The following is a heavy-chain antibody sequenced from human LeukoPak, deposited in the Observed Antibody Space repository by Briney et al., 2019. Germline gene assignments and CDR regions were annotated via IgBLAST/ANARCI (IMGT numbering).Heavy chain of an antibody. CDR2: IWSDSTNK. J-gene: IGHJ4*02. D-gene: IGHD4-17*01. Sequence: GGSPRLSCAASGFTFSTYAMHWVRQAPGKGLERVAVIWSDSTNKYYADSVRGRFNISRENSKKTLYLQMSSLRAEDTAMYYCARDRLTTVTTFHFDYWGQGTLVTVSS. V-gene: IGHV3-33*01. CDR1: GFTFSTYA. CDR3: ARDRLTTVTTFHFDY.